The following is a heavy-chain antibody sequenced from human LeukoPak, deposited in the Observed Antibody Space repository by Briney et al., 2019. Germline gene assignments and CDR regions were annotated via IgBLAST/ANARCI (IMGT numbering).Heavy chain of an antibody. CDR3: ARYRDYGYCDY. CDR2: IYPGDSDT. V-gene: IGHV5-51*01. J-gene: IGHJ4*02. CDR1: GYSFTNYW. Sequence: GESLKISCKGSGYSFTNYWIGWVRQMPGKGLEWVGIIYPGDSDTRYSPSFQGQVTISADRSISTAYLQWSSLKASDTAMYYCARYRDYGYCDYWGQGTLVTVSS. D-gene: IGHD4-17*01.